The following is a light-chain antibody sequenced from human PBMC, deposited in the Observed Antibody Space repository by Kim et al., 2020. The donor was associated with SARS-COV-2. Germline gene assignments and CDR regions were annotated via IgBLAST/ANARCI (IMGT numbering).Light chain of an antibody. CDR2: GAS. CDR3: QQYNNWHPMT. V-gene: IGKV3-15*01. J-gene: IGKJ1*01. CDR1: QCGSTQ. Sequence: SAGEHATLSCRASQCGSTQLAWYQQNPGQAPTLHIFGASTRATDVPDRFSGSGFGTDFTLTISSLQAEDFAGYYCQQYNNWHPMTFGQGNKVDIK.